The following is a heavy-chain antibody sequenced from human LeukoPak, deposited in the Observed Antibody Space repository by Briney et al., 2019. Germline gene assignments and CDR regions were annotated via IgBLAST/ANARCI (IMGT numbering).Heavy chain of an antibody. CDR2: IYYSGST. J-gene: IGHJ3*02. V-gene: IGHV4-39*01. Sequence: SETLSLTCTVSGGSISSSSYYWGWIRQPPGKGLEWIGSIYYSGSTYYNPSLKSRVTISVDTSKNQFSLKLSSVTAADTAVYYCARHKYSYDAFDIWGQGTMVTVSS. CDR1: GGSISSSSYY. CDR3: ARHKYSYDAFDI. D-gene: IGHD5-18*01.